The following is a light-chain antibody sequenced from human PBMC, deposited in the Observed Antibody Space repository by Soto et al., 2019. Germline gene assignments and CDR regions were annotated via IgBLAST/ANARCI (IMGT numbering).Light chain of an antibody. V-gene: IGKV1-9*01. CDR3: PQVNVYTST. CDR2: DAS. Sequence: IQFTQSPSSLSASVGDRVTITCRASQGISSYLGWYEQKPGKAPNLLIYDASTLHSGVPSRFSGGGSGTDFTLTISSLQPEDFATDYCPQVNVYTSTFGGGTKVDIK. J-gene: IGKJ4*01. CDR1: QGISSY.